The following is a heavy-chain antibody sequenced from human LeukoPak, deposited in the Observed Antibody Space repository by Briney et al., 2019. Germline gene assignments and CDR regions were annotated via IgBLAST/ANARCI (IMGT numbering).Heavy chain of an antibody. CDR3: WREQGGVAY. CDR2: ISSYSGTI. Sequence: GGSPRLSCAASGFTFSNASMSWVRQAPGEGLEGVSYISSYSGTINYADSVKGRFTISRDNAKNSLYLQMNSLRADDTAVYYCWREQGGVAYWGEGPLVPVSS. V-gene: IGHV3-48*01. CDR1: GFTFSNAS. D-gene: IGHD3-16*01. J-gene: IGHJ4*02.